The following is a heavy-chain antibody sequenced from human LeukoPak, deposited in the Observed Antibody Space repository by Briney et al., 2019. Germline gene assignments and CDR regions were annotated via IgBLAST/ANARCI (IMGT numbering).Heavy chain of an antibody. CDR1: GFTFSNAW. Sequence: GGSLRLSCAASGFTFSNAWMSWVRQAPGKGLEWVGLIRSKTDGGTADYAAPVKGRFTISGDDLENTLHLQMSSLKTEDTAVYYCATVYWYFDLWGLGTLVSVSA. J-gene: IGHJ2*01. V-gene: IGHV3-15*01. CDR2: IRSKTDGGTA. CDR3: ATVYWYFDL.